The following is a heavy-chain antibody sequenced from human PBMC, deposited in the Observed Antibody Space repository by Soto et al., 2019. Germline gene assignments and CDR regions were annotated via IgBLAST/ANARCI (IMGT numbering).Heavy chain of an antibody. CDR3: AKDKWVEVGHNWFDP. J-gene: IGHJ5*02. Sequence: GGSLRLSCAASGFTFSSYSMSWVRQAPGKGLEWVSAISGSGGSTYYADSVKGRFTISRDNSKNTLYLQMNSLRAEDTAVYYCAKDKWVEVGHNWFDPWGEGTLVTVSS. CDR1: GFTFSSYS. D-gene: IGHD3-22*01. CDR2: ISGSGGST. V-gene: IGHV3-23*01.